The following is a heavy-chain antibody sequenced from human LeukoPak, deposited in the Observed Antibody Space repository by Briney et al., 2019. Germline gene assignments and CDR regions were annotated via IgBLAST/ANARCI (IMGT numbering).Heavy chain of an antibody. CDR3: ARVLLEWLLWGPLGY. CDR2: IIPIFGTA. D-gene: IGHD3-3*01. CDR1: GGTFSSYA. Sequence: GASVKVSCKASGGTFSSYAISWVRQAPGQGLEWMGGIIPIFGTANYAQKFQGRVTITTDESTSTAYMELSSLRSEDTAVYYCARVLLEWLLWGPLGYWGQGTLVTVSS. J-gene: IGHJ4*02. V-gene: IGHV1-69*05.